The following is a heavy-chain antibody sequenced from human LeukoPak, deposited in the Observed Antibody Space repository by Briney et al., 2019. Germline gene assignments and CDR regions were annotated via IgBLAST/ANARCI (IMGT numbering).Heavy chain of an antibody. Sequence: SQTLSLTCTVSGGSISSGSCYWSWIRQPAGKGLEWIGRIYTSGSTNYNPSLKSRVTISVDTSKNQFSLKLSSVTAADTAVYYCARGYRLAAADPNWFDPWGQGTLVTVSS. CDR2: IYTSGST. V-gene: IGHV4-61*02. J-gene: IGHJ5*02. D-gene: IGHD6-13*01. CDR3: ARGYRLAAADPNWFDP. CDR1: GGSISSGSCY.